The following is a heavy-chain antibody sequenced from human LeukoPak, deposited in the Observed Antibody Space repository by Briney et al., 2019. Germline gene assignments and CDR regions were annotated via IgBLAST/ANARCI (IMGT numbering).Heavy chain of an antibody. CDR1: GGSISSYY. CDR2: IYYSGST. V-gene: IGHV4-59*01. Sequence: MPSETLSLTCSVSGGSISSYYWSWIRQPPGKGLEYIGYIYYSGSTSYNPSLKSRVTISVDTSKDQFSLNLTSVTAADTAVYYCARLKCISTTCPSRYVMDVWGQGTTVTVSS. D-gene: IGHD2-2*01. CDR3: ARLKCISTTCPSRYVMDV. J-gene: IGHJ6*02.